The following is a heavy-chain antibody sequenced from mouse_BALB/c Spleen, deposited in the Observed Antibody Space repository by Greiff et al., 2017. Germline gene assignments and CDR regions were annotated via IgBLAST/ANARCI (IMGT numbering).Heavy chain of an antibody. CDR2: INSNGGST. CDR3: ARGGYEGFAY. J-gene: IGHJ3*01. Sequence: EVQLVESGGGLVKPGGSLKLSCAASGFTFSSYGMSWVRQPPDKRLELVATINSNGGSTYNPDSVTGRFTISSDNDKNTLCLQMSMMKSEDTAMYYCARGGYEGFAYWGQGTLVTVSA. CDR1: GFTFSSYG. V-gene: IGHV5-6-3*01. D-gene: IGHD2-2*01.